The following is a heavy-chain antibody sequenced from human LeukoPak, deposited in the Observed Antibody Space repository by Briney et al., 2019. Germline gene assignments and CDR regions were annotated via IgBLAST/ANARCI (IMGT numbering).Heavy chain of an antibody. Sequence: GGSLRLSCAASGFTFSSYAMSWVRQAPGKGLEWVSAISGNVGSTYYADSVKGRFTISRDNSKNTLYLQMNSLTAEDTAGYYCAKDRGIVEAAFDYWGQGTLVTVSS. V-gene: IGHV3-23*01. CDR1: GFTFSSYA. D-gene: IGHD1-26*01. CDR3: AKDRGIVEAAFDY. CDR2: ISGNVGST. J-gene: IGHJ4*02.